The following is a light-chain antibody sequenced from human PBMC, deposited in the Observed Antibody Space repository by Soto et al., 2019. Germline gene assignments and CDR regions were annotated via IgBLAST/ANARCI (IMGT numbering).Light chain of an antibody. CDR3: QQYNNWPPS. CDR1: QSVSGN. J-gene: IGKJ1*01. Sequence: EIVMTQSPATLSVSPGERATLSCRASQSVSGNLAWYQQKPGQAPRLLIYGASTRATGIPARFSGSGSWTETTLTISSLQSEDFAVYYCQQYNNWPPSFGQGTKVEIK. CDR2: GAS. V-gene: IGKV3-15*01.